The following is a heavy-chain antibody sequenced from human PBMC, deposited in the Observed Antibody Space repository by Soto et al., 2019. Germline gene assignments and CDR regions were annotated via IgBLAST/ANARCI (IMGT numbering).Heavy chain of an antibody. Sequence: TGGSLRLSCAASGFTLSTYSMTWVRQAPGKGLEWVSSIVASNSRTDYADSVKGRFTISRDNSQNMLFLQMNSLRAEDTAVYYCAKDRQPDGIWSIDYWGQGTLVTVSS. CDR2: IVASNSRT. D-gene: IGHD3-3*01. CDR1: GFTLSTYS. V-gene: IGHV3-23*01. CDR3: AKDRQPDGIWSIDY. J-gene: IGHJ4*02.